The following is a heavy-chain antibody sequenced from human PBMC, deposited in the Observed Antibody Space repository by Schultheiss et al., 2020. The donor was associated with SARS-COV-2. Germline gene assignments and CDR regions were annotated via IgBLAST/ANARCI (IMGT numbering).Heavy chain of an antibody. D-gene: IGHD3-9*01. CDR1: GGSISSYY. J-gene: IGHJ3*02. CDR3: ARGSAATGHGAFDI. CDR2: INHSGST. Sequence: SQTLSLTCTVSGGSISSYYWSWIRQPPGKGLEWIGEINHSGSTNYNPSLKSRVTISVDTSKNQFSLKLSSVTAADTAVYYCARGSAATGHGAFDIWGQGTMVTVSS. V-gene: IGHV4-59*12.